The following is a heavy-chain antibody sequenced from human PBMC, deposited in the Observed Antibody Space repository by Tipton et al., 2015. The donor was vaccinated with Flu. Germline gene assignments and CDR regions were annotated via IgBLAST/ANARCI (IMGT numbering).Heavy chain of an antibody. V-gene: IGHV4-4*07. D-gene: IGHD5-18*01. CDR1: GGSISGYY. CDR3: ARDDPQGYGRDPHVYYYMDV. J-gene: IGHJ6*03. Sequence: TLSLTCTVSGGSISGYYWTWVRQPAGKGLEYVGRIHYGGTVNYNPSLRGRITLSLDTFKNQFSLIVTSVTAADTAMYYCARDDPQGYGRDPHVYYYMDVWGKGTTVTVSS. CDR2: IHYGGTV.